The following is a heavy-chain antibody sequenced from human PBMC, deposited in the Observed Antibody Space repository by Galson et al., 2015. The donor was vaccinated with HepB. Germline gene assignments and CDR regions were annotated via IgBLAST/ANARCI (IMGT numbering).Heavy chain of an antibody. CDR3: ARGRGEVGGLGYFDS. CDR1: GFTFNSYG. V-gene: IGHV3-33*01. D-gene: IGHD3-10*01. Sequence: SLRLSCAASGFTFNSYGMHWVRLSPGQGLEWVAVTWYDESRKYYSDSVKGRFTISRDNIRNTLYLQMNSLRAEDTAVYYCARGRGEVGGLGYFDSWGQGTLVTVSS. CDR2: TWYDESRK. J-gene: IGHJ4*03.